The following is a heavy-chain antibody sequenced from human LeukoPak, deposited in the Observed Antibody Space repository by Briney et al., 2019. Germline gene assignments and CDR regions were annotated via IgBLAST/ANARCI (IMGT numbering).Heavy chain of an antibody. V-gene: IGHV1-46*01. J-gene: IGHJ4*02. CDR2: INPSGGST. D-gene: IGHD3-22*01. Sequence: ASVKVSCKASGYTFTSYYTHWVRQAPGQGLEWMGIINPSGGSTSYAQKFQGRVTMTRDTSTSTVYMELSSLRSEDTAVYYCARDWDIYYDSSGYLNYWGQGTLVTVSS. CDR3: ARDWDIYYDSSGYLNY. CDR1: GYTFTSYY.